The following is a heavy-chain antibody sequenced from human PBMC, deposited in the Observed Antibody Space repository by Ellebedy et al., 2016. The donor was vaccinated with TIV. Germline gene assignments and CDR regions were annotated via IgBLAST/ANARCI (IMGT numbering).Heavy chain of an antibody. V-gene: IGHV4-59*01. J-gene: IGHJ3*02. CDR1: GGSISSYY. CDR3: ARIDFGNAFDI. D-gene: IGHD1-14*01. Sequence: MPSETLSLTCTVSGGSISSYYWSWIRQPPGKGLEWIGYIYYSGSTNYNPSLKSRVTISVDTAKNQFSLKLRSVTAADTAVYYCARIDFGNAFDIWGQGTMVTVSS. CDR2: IYYSGST.